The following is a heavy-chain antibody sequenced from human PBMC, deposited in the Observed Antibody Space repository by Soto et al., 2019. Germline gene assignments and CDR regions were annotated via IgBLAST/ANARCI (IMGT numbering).Heavy chain of an antibody. CDR2: IIPIFGTA. Sequence: QVQLVQSGAEVKKPGSSVKVSCKASGGTFSSYAISWVRQAPGQGLEWMGGIIPIFGTANYAQKFQGRVTITADESTSTAYMELSSQRSEDTAVYYCASRRFLEWLSHQKYYYYYYGMDVWGQGTTVTVSS. CDR3: ASRRFLEWLSHQKYYYYYYGMDV. V-gene: IGHV1-69*01. D-gene: IGHD3-3*01. CDR1: GGTFSSYA. J-gene: IGHJ6*02.